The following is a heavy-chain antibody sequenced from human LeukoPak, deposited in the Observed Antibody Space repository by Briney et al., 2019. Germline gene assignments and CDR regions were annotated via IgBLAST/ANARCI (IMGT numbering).Heavy chain of an antibody. V-gene: IGHV3-48*03. J-gene: IGHJ4*02. Sequence: GSLRLSRAASGFTFSSYEMNWVRQAPGKGLEWVSYISSSGSTIYYADSVKGRFTISRDNAKNSLYLQMNSLRAEDTAVYYCARVRFGELWFDYWGQGTLVTVSS. CDR1: GFTFSSYE. CDR3: ARVRFGELWFDY. D-gene: IGHD3-10*01. CDR2: ISSSGSTI.